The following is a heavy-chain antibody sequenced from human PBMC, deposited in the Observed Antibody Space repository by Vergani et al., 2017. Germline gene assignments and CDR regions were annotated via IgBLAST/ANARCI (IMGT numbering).Heavy chain of an antibody. CDR2: INPSGGRT. CDR3: ARDGSGSYFSRFDY. D-gene: IGHD3-10*01. V-gene: IGHV1-46*03. Sequence: QVQLVQSGAEVKKPGASVKVSCKASGYTFTSYYMHWVRQAPGQGLEWMGIINPSGGRTSYAQNFQGRVTMTRDTYTSTVYMELSRLRTEEPAVYYCARDGSGSYFSRFDYWGQGNLVTVSS. CDR1: GYTFTSYY. J-gene: IGHJ4*02.